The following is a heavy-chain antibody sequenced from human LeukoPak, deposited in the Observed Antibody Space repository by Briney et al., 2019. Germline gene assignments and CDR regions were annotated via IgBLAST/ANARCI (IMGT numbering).Heavy chain of an antibody. Sequence: SQTLSLTCTVSGGSISRGDYYWGWIRQPPGKGLEWMGYIYYSGSTYYNPSLKSRVTISVDTSKNQFSLKLSSVTAADTAVYYCASRESYYYDSSGYSVGAFDIWGQGTMVTVSS. CDR2: IYYSGST. CDR1: GGSISRGDYY. V-gene: IGHV4-30-4*01. J-gene: IGHJ3*02. D-gene: IGHD3-22*01. CDR3: ASRESYYYDSSGYSVGAFDI.